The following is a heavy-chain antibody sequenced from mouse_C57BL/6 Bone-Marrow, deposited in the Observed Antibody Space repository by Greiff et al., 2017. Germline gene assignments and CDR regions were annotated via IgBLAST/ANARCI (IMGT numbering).Heavy chain of an antibody. CDR3: ARRYYGSSKYNYAMDY. D-gene: IGHD1-1*01. CDR2: IHPNSGST. Sequence: VQLQQPGAELVKPGASVKLSCKASGYTFTSYWMHWVKQRPGQGLEWIGMIHPNSGSTNYNEKFKSKATLTVDKSSSTAYMQLSSLTSKDSAVYYCARRYYGSSKYNYAMDYWGQGTSVTVSS. CDR1: GYTFTSYW. V-gene: IGHV1-64*01. J-gene: IGHJ4*01.